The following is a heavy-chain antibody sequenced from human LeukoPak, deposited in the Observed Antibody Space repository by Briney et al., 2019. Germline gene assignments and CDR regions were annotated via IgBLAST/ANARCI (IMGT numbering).Heavy chain of an antibody. CDR1: GFTFGPYW. Sequence: GESLRLSCEASGFTFGPYWMSWVRQAPGKGPEWVANIKQDGSEKYYVDSVKGRFTISRDNAKKSLYLQMNSLRAEDTAVYYCAREDLDGYEQGLVDYWGQGTLVTVSS. J-gene: IGHJ4*02. V-gene: IGHV3-7*01. CDR2: IKQDGSEK. D-gene: IGHD5-24*01. CDR3: AREDLDGYEQGLVDY.